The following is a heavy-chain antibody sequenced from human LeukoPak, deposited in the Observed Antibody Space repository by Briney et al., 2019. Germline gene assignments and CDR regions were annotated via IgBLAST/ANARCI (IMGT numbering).Heavy chain of an antibody. CDR1: GYTFTGYC. V-gene: IGHV1-2*02. CDR3: AITIFGVVIRDYYYYYGMDV. D-gene: IGHD3-3*01. J-gene: IGHJ6*02. Sequence: GASVKVSCKASGYTFTGYCMHWVRQAPGQGLEWMGWINPNSGGTNYAQKFQGRVTMTRDTSISTAYMELSRLRSDDTAVYYCAITIFGVVIRDYYYYYGMDVWGQGTTVTVSS. CDR2: INPNSGGT.